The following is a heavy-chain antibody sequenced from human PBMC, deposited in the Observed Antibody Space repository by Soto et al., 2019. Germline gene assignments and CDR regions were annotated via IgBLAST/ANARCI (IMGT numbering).Heavy chain of an antibody. Sequence: SETLSLTCTVSGGSISSYYWSWIRQPPGKGLEWIGYIYYSGSTNYNPSLKSRVTISVDTSKNQFSLKLSSVTAADTAVYYCARAPSRGYSSGWAFDYWGQGTLVTVSS. D-gene: IGHD6-19*01. CDR1: GGSISSYY. V-gene: IGHV4-59*01. CDR2: IYYSGST. J-gene: IGHJ4*02. CDR3: ARAPSRGYSSGWAFDY.